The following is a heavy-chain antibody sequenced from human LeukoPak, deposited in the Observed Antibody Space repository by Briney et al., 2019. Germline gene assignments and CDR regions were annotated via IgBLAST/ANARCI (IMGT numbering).Heavy chain of an antibody. D-gene: IGHD1-1*01. CDR1: GGSISSYY. J-gene: IGHJ4*02. CDR2: IYISGST. V-gene: IGHV4-4*07. Sequence: PSETLSLTCTVSGGSISSYYWSWIRQPAGKGLEWIGRIYISGSTNYNPSLKSRVTMSVDTSKNQFSLKLSSVTAADTAVYYCARDRGTWNDDGFDYWGQGTLDTVSS. CDR3: ARDRGTWNDDGFDY.